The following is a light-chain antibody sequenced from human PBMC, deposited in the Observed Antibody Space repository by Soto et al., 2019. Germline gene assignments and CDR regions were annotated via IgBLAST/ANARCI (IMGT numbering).Light chain of an antibody. CDR1: QSVRSSY. CDR3: QQDYNSLT. J-gene: IGKJ4*01. V-gene: IGKV3D-7*01. CDR2: GAS. Sequence: EILITQSPATLSLSPGERATLACRASQSVRSSYLSWYQQKPGQDPRLLIFGASTRATGIPARFSGSGSGTDFTLTISSLQPEDFAVYYCQQDYNSLTFGGG.